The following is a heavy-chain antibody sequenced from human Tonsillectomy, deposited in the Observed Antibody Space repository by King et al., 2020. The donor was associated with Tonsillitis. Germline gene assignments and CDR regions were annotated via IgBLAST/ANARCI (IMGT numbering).Heavy chain of an antibody. J-gene: IGHJ3*02. V-gene: IGHV3-15*01. Sequence: VQLVESGGGLVKPGGSLRLSCAASGFTFSNACMSWVRQAPGKGLEWGGRIKSKTDGGTTDYAPPVKDRFTISRDDSNNTLYLQMNSLKTKHTAVYYCPTNRGIRWSYVAFDIWGQGTRVTVSS. CDR3: PTNRGIRWSYVAFDI. CDR1: GFTFSNAC. CDR2: IKSKTDGGTT. D-gene: IGHD4-23*01.